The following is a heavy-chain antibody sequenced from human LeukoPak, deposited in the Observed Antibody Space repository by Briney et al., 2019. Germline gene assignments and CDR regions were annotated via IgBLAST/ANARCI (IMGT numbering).Heavy chain of an antibody. CDR3: ARGYYGSGSNDY. D-gene: IGHD3-10*01. V-gene: IGHV4-34*01. CDR1: GVSFSGYY. CDR2: INHSGST. J-gene: IGHJ4*02. Sequence: PSETLSLTCAVYGVSFSGYYWSWIRQPPGKGLEWIGEINHSGSTNYNPSLKSRVTISVDTSKNQFSLKLSSVTAADTAVYYCARGYYGSGSNDYWGQGTLVTVSS.